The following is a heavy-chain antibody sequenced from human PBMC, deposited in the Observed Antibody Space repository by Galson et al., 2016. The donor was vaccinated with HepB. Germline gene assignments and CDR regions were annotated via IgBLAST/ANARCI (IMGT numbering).Heavy chain of an antibody. J-gene: IGHJ4*01. D-gene: IGHD4-17*01. Sequence: LRLSCAASGFTTRYNWMSWVRQTPGRGLEWIGEINQSGRTNYNPSLRSRVTISVDTSKNQFSLRLTSVTAADTAGYYCAVTDYGDPIFDYWGHGTLVTVSS. CDR2: INQSGRT. CDR3: AVTDYGDPIFDY. V-gene: IGHV4-34*08. CDR1: GFTTRYNW.